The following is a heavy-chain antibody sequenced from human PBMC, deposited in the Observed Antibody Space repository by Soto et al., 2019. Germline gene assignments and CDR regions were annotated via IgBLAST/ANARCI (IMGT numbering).Heavy chain of an antibody. Sequence: SETLSLTCTVSGGSISSYYWSWIRQPPGKGLEWIGYIYYSGSTNYNPSLKSRVTISVDTSKNQFSLKLSSVTAADTAVYYCARLVGTRPYYYMDVWGKGTTVTVSS. D-gene: IGHD5-12*01. V-gene: IGHV4-59*08. J-gene: IGHJ6*03. CDR1: GGSISSYY. CDR2: IYYSGST. CDR3: ARLVGTRPYYYMDV.